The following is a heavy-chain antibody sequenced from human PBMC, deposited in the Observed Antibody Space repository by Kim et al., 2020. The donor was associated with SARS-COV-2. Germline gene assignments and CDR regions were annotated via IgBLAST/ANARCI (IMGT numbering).Heavy chain of an antibody. CDR2: T. Sequence: TNYAQKLHGRVTMTTDTATGTAYMELRSLRSDETAVYYCARERSNYDFDYWGQGNLVTVSS. J-gene: IGHJ4*02. CDR3: ARERSNYDFDY. D-gene: IGHD4-4*01. V-gene: IGHV1-18*01.